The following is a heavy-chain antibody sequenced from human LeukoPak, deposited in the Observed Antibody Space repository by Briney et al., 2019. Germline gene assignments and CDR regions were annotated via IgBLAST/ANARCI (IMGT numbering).Heavy chain of an antibody. J-gene: IGHJ6*03. D-gene: IGHD6-6*01. CDR3: ASSYSSSSLYYYYYYMDV. V-gene: IGHV4-4*07. Sequence: KPSETLSLTCTVSGGSISSYYWSWIRQPAGKGLEWIGRIYTSGSTNYNPSLKSRVTMSVDTSKNQFSLKLSSVTAADTAVYYCASSYSSSSLYYYYYYMDVWGKGTTVTVSS. CDR2: IYTSGST. CDR1: GGSISSYY.